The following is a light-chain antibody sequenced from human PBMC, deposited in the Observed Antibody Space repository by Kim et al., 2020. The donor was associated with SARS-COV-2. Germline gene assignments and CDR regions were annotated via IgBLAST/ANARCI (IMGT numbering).Light chain of an antibody. V-gene: IGKV1-33*01. Sequence: DIQMTQSPSSLSASVGDRVTITCKASQDISNYLNWYQQKPGKAPKLLIYGASNLETGVPSRFSGGGSGTDFTFTISSLQPEDIATYYCQQYSNLPYTFGQGTKLEI. CDR2: GAS. J-gene: IGKJ2*01. CDR1: QDISNY. CDR3: QQYSNLPYT.